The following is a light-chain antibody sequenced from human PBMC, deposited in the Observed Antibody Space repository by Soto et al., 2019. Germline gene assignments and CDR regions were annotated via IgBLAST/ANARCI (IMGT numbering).Light chain of an antibody. V-gene: IGKV1-5*03. CDR1: QTIFSW. Sequence: IQMTQSPSTLSSSFLDRVSFTCRSSQTIFSWLAWYQQKPGKAPNLLIYKASSLESGVPSRYSGSGSGTEFTLTISGLQPDDFAAYYCQQYNSYPYSFGQGTKLEIK. CDR3: QQYNSYPYS. CDR2: KAS. J-gene: IGKJ2*03.